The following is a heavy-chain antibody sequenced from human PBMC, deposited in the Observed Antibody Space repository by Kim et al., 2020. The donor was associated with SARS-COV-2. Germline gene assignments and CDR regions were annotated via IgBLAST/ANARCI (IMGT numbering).Heavy chain of an antibody. CDR2: IYYSGST. V-gene: IGHV4-39*01. D-gene: IGHD5-18*01. Sequence: SETLSLTCTVSGGSISGSSYYWGWIRQPPGKGLEWIGCIYYSGSTYYNPSLKSRVTISVDTSKNQFSLKLNSVTAADTAVFYCARHPYSYGLNGGVDYWGQGTLVTVSS. J-gene: IGHJ4*02. CDR1: GGSISGSSYY. CDR3: ARHPYSYGLNGGVDY.